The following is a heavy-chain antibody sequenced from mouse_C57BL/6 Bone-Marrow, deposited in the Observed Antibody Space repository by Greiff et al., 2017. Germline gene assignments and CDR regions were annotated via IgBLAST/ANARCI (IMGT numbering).Heavy chain of an antibody. D-gene: IGHD4-1*01. CDR1: GYTFTSYW. V-gene: IGHV1-55*01. CDR2: IYPTSGRT. J-gene: IGHJ2*01. Sequence: QVQLQQPGAELVKPGASVKMSCKASGYTFTSYWITWVKQRPGQGLEWIGDIYPTSGRTNYNEKFKSTAIVTVDTSSNTAYMQLSSLTSEDSAVFYWARSGPLGRSFDYWGQGTTLTVSS. CDR3: ARSGPLGRSFDY.